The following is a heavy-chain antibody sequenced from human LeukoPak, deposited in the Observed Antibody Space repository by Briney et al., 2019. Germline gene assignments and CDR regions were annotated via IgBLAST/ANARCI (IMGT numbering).Heavy chain of an antibody. Sequence: SETLSLTCAVYGGSFSGYYWSWIRQPPGKGLEWIGYIYYSESTNYNPSLKSRVTISADMSKKQFSLKLSSVTAADTAVYYCARGLSYYYYYMDVWGKGTTVTISS. V-gene: IGHV4-59*01. CDR1: GGSFSGYY. CDR3: ARGLSYYYYYMDV. CDR2: IYYSEST. J-gene: IGHJ6*03. D-gene: IGHD2-2*01.